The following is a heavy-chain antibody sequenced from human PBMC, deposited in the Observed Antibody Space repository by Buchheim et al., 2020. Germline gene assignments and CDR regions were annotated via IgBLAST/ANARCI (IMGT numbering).Heavy chain of an antibody. CDR3: AKDHYMIMVRGVITRGGFDY. V-gene: IGHV3-30*18. J-gene: IGHJ4*02. CDR2: ISYDGSNK. D-gene: IGHD3-10*01. CDR1: GFTFSSYG. Sequence: QVQLVESGGGVVQPGRSLRLSCVASGFTFSSYGMHWVRQAPGKGLEWVAVISYDGSNKYYADSVKGRFTISRDNSKNTLYLQMNSLRAEDTAVYYCAKDHYMIMVRGVITRGGFDYGGQGTL.